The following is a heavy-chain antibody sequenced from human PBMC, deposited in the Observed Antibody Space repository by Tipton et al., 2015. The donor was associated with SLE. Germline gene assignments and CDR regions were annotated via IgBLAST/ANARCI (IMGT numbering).Heavy chain of an antibody. CDR1: GFTFSSYG. V-gene: IGHV3-30*02. CDR2: IRYDGSNK. CDR3: VRGTAVRHSNGWTSNWFDP. Sequence: SLRLSCAASGFTFSSYGMHWVRQAPGKGLEWVAFIRYDGSNKYYAESVKGRITISRDNAKNSLYLQMNSLRAEDTAIYYCVRGTAVRHSNGWTSNWFDPWGQGTLVTVSS. J-gene: IGHJ5*02. D-gene: IGHD6-19*01.